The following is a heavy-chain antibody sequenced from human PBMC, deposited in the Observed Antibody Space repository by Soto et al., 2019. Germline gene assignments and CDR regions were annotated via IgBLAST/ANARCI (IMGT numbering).Heavy chain of an antibody. J-gene: IGHJ6*02. V-gene: IGHV4-30-2*01. CDR2: IYHSGST. D-gene: IGHD2-2*01. CDR3: ASIHAYHNYYGMDV. Sequence: QLQLQESGSGLVKPSQTLSLTCAVSGGSISSGGYSWSWIRQPPGKGLEWIGYIYHSGSTYYNPSLKSRVTISVDRSKNQFSLKLSSVTAADTAVYYCASIHAYHNYYGMDVWGQGTTVTVSS. CDR1: GGSISSGGYS.